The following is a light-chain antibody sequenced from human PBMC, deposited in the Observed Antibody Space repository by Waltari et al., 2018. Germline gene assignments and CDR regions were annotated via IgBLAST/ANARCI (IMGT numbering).Light chain of an antibody. V-gene: IGLV6-57*03. Sequence: NVMLTQPHSVSESPEQTVTISCPRRSGSITSNNAQWYHQHPGSAPTIVTYDDYLRPSGGPDRFSGSIDRSSNSASLTIPGLKTEDEADYYCQSYDNTNVLFGGGTTLTVL. CDR2: DDY. CDR1: SGSITSNN. CDR3: QSYDNTNVL. J-gene: IGLJ2*01.